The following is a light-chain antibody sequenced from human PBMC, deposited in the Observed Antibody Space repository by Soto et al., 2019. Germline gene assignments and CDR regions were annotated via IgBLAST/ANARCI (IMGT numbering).Light chain of an antibody. CDR3: GTWDSSLSAGV. CDR2: ENN. Sequence: QSVLTQSPSVSAASGQKVTISCSGRTSNIGNNYVYWYQQLPGTAPKLLIYENNKRASGIPDRFSGSKSGTSATLGITGLQTGDEADYYCGTWDSSLSAGVFGGGTKLTVL. J-gene: IGLJ3*02. CDR1: TSNIGNNY. V-gene: IGLV1-51*01.